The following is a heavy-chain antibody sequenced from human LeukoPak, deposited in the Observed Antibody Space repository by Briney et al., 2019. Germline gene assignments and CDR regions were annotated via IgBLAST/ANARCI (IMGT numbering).Heavy chain of an antibody. CDR3: ARDSLGGSSYVS. CDR2: IRQDGSET. V-gene: IGHV3-7*04. D-gene: IGHD3-10*01. Sequence: GGSLRLSCAASGFTFNNHYMTWVRQAPGKGLEWVANIRQDGSETYYLDSVKGRFTISRDNAKNSLYLQLNNVRAEDTAVYYCARDSLGGSSYVSWGQGTLVTVSS. CDR1: GFTFNNHY. J-gene: IGHJ5*02.